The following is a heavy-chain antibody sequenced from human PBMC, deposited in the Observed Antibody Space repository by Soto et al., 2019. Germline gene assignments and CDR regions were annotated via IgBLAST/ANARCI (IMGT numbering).Heavy chain of an antibody. D-gene: IGHD3-3*01. J-gene: IGHJ6*02. Sequence: GGSLRLSCAASGFTFSSYAMSWVRQAPGKGLEWVSAISGSGGSTYYADPVKGRFTISRDNSKNTLYLQMNSLRAEDTAVYYCAKDLAIFGVVTTYGMDVWGQGTTVTVSS. CDR3: AKDLAIFGVVTTYGMDV. CDR2: ISGSGGST. CDR1: GFTFSSYA. V-gene: IGHV3-23*01.